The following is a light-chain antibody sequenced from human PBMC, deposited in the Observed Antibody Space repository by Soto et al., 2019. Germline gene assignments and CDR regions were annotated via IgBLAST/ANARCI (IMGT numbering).Light chain of an antibody. J-gene: IGKJ1*01. CDR2: KAS. CDR3: QQYKSFST. Sequence: DIQMTQSPSTLSASVGDRVIITCRASQTIGDDLAWYQQKPGKAPKLLIFKASTLESGVPSRFSGSGSGTDFTLTIGSLQSDDFATYICQQYKSFSTFGLGTKVEI. CDR1: QTIGDD. V-gene: IGKV1-5*03.